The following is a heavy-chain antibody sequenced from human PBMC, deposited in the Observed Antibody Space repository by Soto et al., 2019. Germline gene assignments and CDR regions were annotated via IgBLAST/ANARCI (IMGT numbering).Heavy chain of an antibody. Sequence: SETLSLTCTVSGGSISSSSYYWGWIRQPPGKGLEWIGSIYYSGSTYYNPSLKSRVTISVDTSKNQFFLKLCSVTAADTAVYYCARHRVRNCSGGSCRGGRNWFDPWGQGTLVTSPQ. J-gene: IGHJ5*02. CDR2: IYYSGST. CDR1: GGSISSSSYY. V-gene: IGHV4-39*01. CDR3: ARHRVRNCSGGSCRGGRNWFDP. D-gene: IGHD2-15*01.